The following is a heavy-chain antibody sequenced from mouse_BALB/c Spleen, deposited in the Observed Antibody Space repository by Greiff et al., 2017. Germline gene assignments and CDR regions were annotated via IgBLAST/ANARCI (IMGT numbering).Heavy chain of an antibody. CDR3: ARGGYDD. CDR2: ISSGSSTI. J-gene: IGHJ2*01. CDR1: GFTFSSFG. D-gene: IGHD2-2*01. V-gene: IGHV5-17*02. Sequence: EVKLVESGGGLVQPGGSRKLSCAASGFTFSSFGMHWVRQAPEKGLEWVAYISSGSSTIYYADTVKGRFTISRDNPKNTLFLQMTSLRSEDTAMYYCARGGYDDWGQGTTLTVSS.